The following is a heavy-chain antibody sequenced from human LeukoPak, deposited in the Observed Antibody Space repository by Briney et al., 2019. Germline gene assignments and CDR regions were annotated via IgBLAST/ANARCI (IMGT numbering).Heavy chain of an antibody. CDR2: IGAGGTFT. Sequence: GGSLRLSCTASGFTFSSYAMNWVRQAPGKGQEWVSGIGAGGTFTYYADSVKGRFTISRDNSKNTLYLQMNSLRAEDTAVYYCARSSWGSYYPLFDYWGQGTLVTVSS. D-gene: IGHD3-10*01. J-gene: IGHJ4*02. V-gene: IGHV3-23*01. CDR3: ARSSWGSYYPLFDY. CDR1: GFTFSSYA.